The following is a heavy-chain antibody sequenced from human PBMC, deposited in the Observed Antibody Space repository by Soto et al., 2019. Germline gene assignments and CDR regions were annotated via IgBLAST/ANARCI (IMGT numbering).Heavy chain of an antibody. CDR3: ARDGDFDWLLGIGY. D-gene: IGHD3-9*01. V-gene: IGHV3-30-3*01. J-gene: IGHJ4*02. CDR1: GFTFSSYA. CDR2: ISYDGSNK. Sequence: QVQLVESGGGVVQPGRSLRLSCAASGFTFSSYAMHWVRQAPGKGLEWVAVISYDGSNKYYADSVKGRFTISRDNSKNTLYLQLNGLRAEDTAVYYCARDGDFDWLLGIGYWGQGTLVTVSS.